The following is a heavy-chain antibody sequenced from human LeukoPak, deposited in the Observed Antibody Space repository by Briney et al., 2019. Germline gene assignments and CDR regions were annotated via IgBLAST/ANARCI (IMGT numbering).Heavy chain of an antibody. CDR1: GFTFKLYW. D-gene: IGHD2-15*01. V-gene: IGHV3-74*01. Sequence: GGSLRLSCAASGFTFKLYWMHWVRQAPGKGPVWVSRINDDGSSTTYADSVKGRFTISRGDAKNMLFLQMNSLRGEDTAVYYCVRGGPSTWSWGQGTLVTVSS. CDR3: VRGGPSTWS. J-gene: IGHJ5*02. CDR2: INDDGSST.